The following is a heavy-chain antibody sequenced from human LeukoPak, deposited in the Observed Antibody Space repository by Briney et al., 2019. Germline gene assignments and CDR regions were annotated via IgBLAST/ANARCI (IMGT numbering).Heavy chain of an antibody. D-gene: IGHD4-23*01. Sequence: SETLSLTCIVSGGSISNSSYYWGWIRQPPGTGLEWIGSIYYSGSAYYNPSPKSRVTISVDTSKNQFSLKLTSVTAADTAVYYCARHWVVTPNYWGQGTLVTVSS. J-gene: IGHJ4*02. CDR1: GGSISNSSYY. CDR3: ARHWVVTPNY. V-gene: IGHV4-39*01. CDR2: IYYSGSA.